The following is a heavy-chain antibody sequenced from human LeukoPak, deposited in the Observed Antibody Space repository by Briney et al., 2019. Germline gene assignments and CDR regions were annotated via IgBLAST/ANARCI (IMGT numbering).Heavy chain of an antibody. Sequence: GGSLRLSCAASGFTFSSYSINWVRQAPGRGLEWVSSISSSSGFMYYADSVKGRFTISRDNAKNSLFLQMNSLRAEDTAVYYCARDGEEFDDYVWGSYRPNYFDCWGQGTLVTVSS. CDR3: ARDGEEFDDYVWGSYRPNYFDC. CDR1: GFTFSSYS. V-gene: IGHV3-21*01. J-gene: IGHJ4*02. CDR2: ISSSSGFM. D-gene: IGHD3-16*02.